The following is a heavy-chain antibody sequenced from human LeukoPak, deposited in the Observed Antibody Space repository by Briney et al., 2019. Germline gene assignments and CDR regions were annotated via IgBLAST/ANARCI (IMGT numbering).Heavy chain of an antibody. V-gene: IGHV1-2*02. CDR2: INPNSGGT. CDR3: ARVYGGQPRGLDY. Sequence: ASVKVSCKASGYTFTGYYMHWVRQAPGQGLEWMGWINPNSGGTNYAQKFQGRVTMTRDTSISTAYMELSRLRSDDTAVYYCARVYGGQPRGLDYWGQGTLVTVSS. D-gene: IGHD4-23*01. J-gene: IGHJ4*02. CDR1: GYTFTGYY.